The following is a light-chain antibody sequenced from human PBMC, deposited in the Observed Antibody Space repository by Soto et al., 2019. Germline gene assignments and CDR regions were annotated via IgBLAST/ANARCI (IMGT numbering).Light chain of an antibody. Sequence: EIVLTQSPATLALSPGERATLSCRASQSVSSYLAWYQQKPGQAPRLLIYDASNRATDIPARFSGSGSGTDFTLTNRSLEPEDFAVYYCQQRRNWLTFGGGTKVEIK. J-gene: IGKJ4*01. CDR2: DAS. CDR3: QQRRNWLT. V-gene: IGKV3-11*01. CDR1: QSVSSY.